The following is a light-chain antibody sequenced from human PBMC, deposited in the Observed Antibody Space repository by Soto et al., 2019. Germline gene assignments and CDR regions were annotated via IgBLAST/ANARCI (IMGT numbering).Light chain of an antibody. CDR3: QQYNSYSRT. J-gene: IGKJ1*01. CDR2: KAS. Sequence: DIQMTQSPSTLSASVGDRVTITCRASQSISNWLDWYQQKPGKAPILLIYKASGLESGVPSRFSGSGSGTEFTLTISSLQADDFETYYCQQYNSYSRTFGQGTKVQIK. V-gene: IGKV1-5*03. CDR1: QSISNW.